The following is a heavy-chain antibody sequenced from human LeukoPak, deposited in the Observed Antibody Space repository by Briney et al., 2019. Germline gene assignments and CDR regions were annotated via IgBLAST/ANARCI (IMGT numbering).Heavy chain of an antibody. CDR2: INPNSGGT. J-gene: IGHJ3*02. CDR1: GYTLTGYY. CDR3: ARGWGGNNAFDI. Sequence: ASVKVSCKASGYTLTGYYMHWVRQAPGQGLEWMGWINPNSGGTNYAQKFQGRVTMTRPTSIRTAYMALSRLRSDHTAVYYCARGWGGNNAFDIWGQATMVTVPS. V-gene: IGHV1-2*02. D-gene: IGHD4-23*01.